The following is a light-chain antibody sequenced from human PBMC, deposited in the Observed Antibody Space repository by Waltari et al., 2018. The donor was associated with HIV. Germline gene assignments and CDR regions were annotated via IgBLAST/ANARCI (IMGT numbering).Light chain of an antibody. Sequence: DIVMTQSPDSLPVSLGERATMNCRSSRTVYFNSNNQNYLAWYQQKPGQSPKVLIYWASTRASGVPGRFSGSGSGTDFNLTISSLQAYDVAVYYCQQYYTIESTFGGGTKVEIK. CDR2: WAS. J-gene: IGKJ4*01. CDR1: RTVYFNSNNQNY. V-gene: IGKV4-1*01. CDR3: QQYYTIEST.